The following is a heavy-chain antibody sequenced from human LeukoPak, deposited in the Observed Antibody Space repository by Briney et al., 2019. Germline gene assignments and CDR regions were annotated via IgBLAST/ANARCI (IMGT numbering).Heavy chain of an antibody. Sequence: GGSLRLSCAASGFTFSTYSMNRVRQAPGKGLEWVSSISSSSSYIYYADSVKGRFTISRDNAKNSLYLQMNSLRAEDTAVYYCAKAAIIGRNWFDPWGQGTLVTVSS. CDR2: ISSSSSYI. CDR1: GFTFSTYS. J-gene: IGHJ5*02. CDR3: AKAAIIGRNWFDP. V-gene: IGHV3-21*01. D-gene: IGHD2-2*02.